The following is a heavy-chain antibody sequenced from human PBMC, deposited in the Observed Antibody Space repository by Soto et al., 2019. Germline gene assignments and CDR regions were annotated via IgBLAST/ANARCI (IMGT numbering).Heavy chain of an antibody. Sequence: GGSLRLSCVGSGFMFDSFAMNWVRQAPGKGLEWVAYINGGSDSIYYAESVKGRFTISRDNARNSLSLQMNSLSDEDTAVYYCAKSGDSAGWGIDFWGQGTLVTISS. CDR2: INGGSDSI. V-gene: IGHV3-48*02. CDR1: GFMFDSFA. D-gene: IGHD6-19*01. CDR3: AKSGDSAGWGIDF. J-gene: IGHJ4*02.